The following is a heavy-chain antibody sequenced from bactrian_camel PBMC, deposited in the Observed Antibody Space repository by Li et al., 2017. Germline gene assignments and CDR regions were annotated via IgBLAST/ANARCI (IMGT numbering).Heavy chain of an antibody. J-gene: IGHJ4*01. CDR3: NAACLSA. CDR1: GTINNNLC. CDR2: IRAGVSP. Sequence: HVQLVESGGDLVHPGGSLTLSCEASGTINNNLCMGWFREAPGKVREGVATIRAGVSPYVVDSVKGRFTISRDNQKNILYLEMNSLEVEDTAMYLCNAACLSAWGQGTQVTVS. V-gene: IGHV3S53*01.